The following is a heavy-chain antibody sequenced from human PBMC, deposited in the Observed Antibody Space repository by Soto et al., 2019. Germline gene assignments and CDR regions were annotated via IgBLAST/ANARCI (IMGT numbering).Heavy chain of an antibody. Sequence: QVQLVESGGGVVQPGRSLRLSCAASGFTFSSYGMHWVRQAPGKGLEWVAVISYDGSNKYYADSVKGRFTISRDNSKNTLYLQMNSLRAEDTAVYYCAKRGIRSYQLLSRDWFDYWGQGTLVTVSS. V-gene: IGHV3-30*18. CDR1: GFTFSSYG. J-gene: IGHJ4*02. CDR3: AKRGIRSYQLLSRDWFDY. CDR2: ISYDGSNK. D-gene: IGHD2-2*01.